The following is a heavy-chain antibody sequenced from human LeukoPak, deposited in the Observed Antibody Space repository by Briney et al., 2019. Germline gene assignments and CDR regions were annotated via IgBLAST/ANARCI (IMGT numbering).Heavy chain of an antibody. D-gene: IGHD3-22*01. CDR1: GFTFSNYA. Sequence: GGSLRLSCAASGFTFSNYAMSWVRQAPGKGLEWVSAIRGSGYTTYYAGSVKGRFTISRDNSKNTLYLQMNSLRAEDTAVYYCARDQVYYDSSGYYYVPGRYWGQGTLVTVSS. CDR3: ARDQVYYDSSGYYYVPGRY. CDR2: IRGSGYTT. V-gene: IGHV3-23*01. J-gene: IGHJ4*02.